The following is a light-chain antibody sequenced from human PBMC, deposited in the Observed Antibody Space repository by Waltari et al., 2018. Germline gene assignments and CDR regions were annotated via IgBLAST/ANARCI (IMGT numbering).Light chain of an antibody. J-gene: IGKJ4*01. Sequence: VMTQTPRTLSVTPGQPASISCKSSQTLLHSDGNTFLFWYMQKPGQSPHLLIYDVSSRFSGVPGRFSGSGSGTDFTLKISRVEAEDTGVYYCMQGVHLPLTFGGGTKVEI. CDR1: QTLLHSDGNTF. V-gene: IGKV2-29*02. CDR3: MQGVHLPLT. CDR2: DVS.